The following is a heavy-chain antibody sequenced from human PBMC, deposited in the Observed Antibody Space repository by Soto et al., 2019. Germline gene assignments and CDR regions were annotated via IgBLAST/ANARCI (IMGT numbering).Heavy chain of an antibody. CDR1: GYTFTTYY. V-gene: IGHV1-46*01. D-gene: IGHD3-22*01. CDR3: ARERGLRNYYDSSGYYSLDY. J-gene: IGHJ4*02. Sequence: ASVKVSCKASGYTFTTYYMHWVRQAPGQGLEWRGTINPSGGSTSYAQKFQGRVTMTRDTSTGTVYMELSSLRSEDTAVYYCARERGLRNYYDSSGYYSLDYWGQGTLVTVSS. CDR2: INPSGGST.